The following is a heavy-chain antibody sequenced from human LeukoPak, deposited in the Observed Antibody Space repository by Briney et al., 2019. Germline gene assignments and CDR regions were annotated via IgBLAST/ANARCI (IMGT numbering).Heavy chain of an antibody. D-gene: IGHD2-2*01. CDR3: ARAGYCSSASCYGRDRDHFDY. V-gene: IGHV1-2*02. CDR2: INPNSGGT. J-gene: IGHJ4*02. Sequence: ASVEVSCKASGYTFTGYYMHWVRQAPGQGLEWMGWINPNSGGTNYAQKFQGRVTMTRDTSISTAYMELSRLRSDDTAVYYCARAGYCSSASCYGRDRDHFDYWGQGTLFTVSS. CDR1: GYTFTGYY.